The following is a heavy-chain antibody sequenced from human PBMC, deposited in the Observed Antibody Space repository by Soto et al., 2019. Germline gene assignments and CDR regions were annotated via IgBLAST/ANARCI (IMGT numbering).Heavy chain of an antibody. D-gene: IGHD3-9*01. CDR2: IRSKAYGGTT. Sequence: GGSLRLSCTASGFTFGDYAMSWFRQAPGKGLEWVGFIRSKAYGGTTEYAASVKGRFTISRDDSKSIAYLQMNSLKTEDTAVYYCTRRIPILRYFDWPFNDYWGQGTLVTVPQ. V-gene: IGHV3-49*03. CDR3: TRRIPILRYFDWPFNDY. CDR1: GFTFGDYA. J-gene: IGHJ4*02.